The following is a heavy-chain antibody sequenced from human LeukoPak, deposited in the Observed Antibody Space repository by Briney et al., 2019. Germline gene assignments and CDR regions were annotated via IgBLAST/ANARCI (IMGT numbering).Heavy chain of an antibody. CDR3: ARENWGSGGY. Sequence: PGESLKISCKSSGDIFTTYWIGWVRQMPGKGLEWIGIIYPGDSSVKYSPSLQGQVTISADDSINTVYLQWSSLKASDTAMYYCARENWGSGGYWGQGTLVTVSS. CDR1: GDIFTTYW. V-gene: IGHV5-51*01. J-gene: IGHJ4*02. CDR2: IYPGDSSV. D-gene: IGHD7-27*01.